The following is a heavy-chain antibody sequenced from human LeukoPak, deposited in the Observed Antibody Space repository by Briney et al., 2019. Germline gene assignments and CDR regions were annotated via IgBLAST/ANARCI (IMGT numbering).Heavy chain of an antibody. Sequence: GRSLRLSCAASGFTFSSYAMHWVRQAPGKGLEWVAVISYDGSNKYYADSVKGRFTISRDNSKNTLYLQMNSLRAEDTAVYYCAKDGSRAWDIGFRQWGQGTLVTVSS. CDR3: AKDGSRAWDIGFRQ. J-gene: IGHJ1*01. CDR1: GFTFSSYA. CDR2: ISYDGSNK. D-gene: IGHD2-15*01. V-gene: IGHV3-30*04.